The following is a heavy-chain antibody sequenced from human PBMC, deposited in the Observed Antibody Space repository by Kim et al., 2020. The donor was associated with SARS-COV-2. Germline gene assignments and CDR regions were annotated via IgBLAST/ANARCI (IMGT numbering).Heavy chain of an antibody. D-gene: IGHD2-2*01. CDR1: GFTLSSDA. CDR3: ARTYCSSDTCAYNYFYSGLDV. Sequence: GGSLRLSCAASGFTLSSDAMNWVRQAPGKGLEWVAGITYDERSKTSVYSVKGRFTISRDRSKNMLSLQMNSLRAEDTAVYYCARTYCSSDTCAYNYFYSGLDVWGRGTTVTVSS. V-gene: IGHV3-30*04. CDR2: ITYDERSK. J-gene: IGHJ6*02.